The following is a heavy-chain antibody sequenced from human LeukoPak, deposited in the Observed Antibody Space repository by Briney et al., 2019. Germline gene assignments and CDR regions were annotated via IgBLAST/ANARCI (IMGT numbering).Heavy chain of an antibody. J-gene: IGHJ6*03. CDR3: AKPRGGYYYYYMDV. D-gene: IGHD3-16*01. CDR1: GFTFSSYE. V-gene: IGHV3-23*01. Sequence: GGSLRLSCAASGFTFSSYEMNWVRQAPGKGLEWVSAISGSGGSTYYADSVKGRFTISRDNSKNTLYLQMNSLRAEDTAVYYCAKPRGGYYYYYMDVWGKGTTVTVSS. CDR2: ISGSGGST.